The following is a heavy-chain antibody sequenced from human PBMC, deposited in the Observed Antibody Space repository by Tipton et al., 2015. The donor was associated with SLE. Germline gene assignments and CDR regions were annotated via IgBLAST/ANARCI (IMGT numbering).Heavy chain of an antibody. J-gene: IGHJ5*02. CDR1: GGSISSHY. CDR3: ARDLREAVRFRESQIYNWFDP. V-gene: IGHV4-59*11. D-gene: IGHD3-10*01. Sequence: TLSLTCTVSGGSISSHYWSWIRQPPGKGLEWIGYIYYSGSTNYNPSLKSRVNISVDTSKNQFSLKLSSVTAADTAVYYCARDLREAVRFRESQIYNWFDPWGQGTLVTVSS. CDR2: IYYSGST.